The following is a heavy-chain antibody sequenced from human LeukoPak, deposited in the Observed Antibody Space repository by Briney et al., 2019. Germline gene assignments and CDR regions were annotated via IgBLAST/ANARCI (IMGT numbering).Heavy chain of an antibody. CDR1: GFTVSSNY. CDR2: IYSGGST. J-gene: IGHJ3*02. Sequence: GGSLRLSCAASGFTVSSNYMSWVRQAPGKGLEWVSVIYSGGSTYYADSVKGRFTISRDNSKNTLYLQMNSLRAEDTAVYYCAREAYYYGSGSYEDAFDIWGQGTMVTVSS. CDR3: AREAYYYGSGSYEDAFDI. V-gene: IGHV3-66*01. D-gene: IGHD3-10*01.